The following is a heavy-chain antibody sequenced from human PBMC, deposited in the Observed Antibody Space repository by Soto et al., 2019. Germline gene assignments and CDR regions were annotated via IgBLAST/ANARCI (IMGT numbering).Heavy chain of an antibody. CDR3: AKDIAGRGSLYYFYGMDV. V-gene: IGHV3-9*01. Sequence: EVQLVESGGGLVQPARSLRLSCTASGFTFDDYAMHWVRQAPGKGLEWVSGISWNSGSIGYADSVKGRFTISRDNAKNSLYLQMNSLRAEDTALYYCAKDIAGRGSLYYFYGMDVWGQGTTVTVSS. J-gene: IGHJ6*02. CDR1: GFTFDDYA. D-gene: IGHD2-21*01. CDR2: ISWNSGSI.